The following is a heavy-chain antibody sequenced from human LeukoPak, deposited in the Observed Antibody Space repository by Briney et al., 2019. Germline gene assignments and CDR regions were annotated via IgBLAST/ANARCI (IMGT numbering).Heavy chain of an antibody. Sequence: PGGSLRLSCAASGFTFSSYSLNWVRQAPGKGPEWVSSISSSSRYIFYADSVKGRFTISRDNAKNSLYLQMNSLRAEDTAVYYCARDRGSYFDYWGQGTLVTVSS. V-gene: IGHV3-21*01. CDR2: ISSSSRYI. J-gene: IGHJ4*02. D-gene: IGHD3-10*01. CDR3: ARDRGSYFDY. CDR1: GFTFSSYS.